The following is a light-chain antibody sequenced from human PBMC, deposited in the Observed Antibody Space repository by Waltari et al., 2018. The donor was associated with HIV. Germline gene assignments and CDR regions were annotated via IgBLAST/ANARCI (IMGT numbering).Light chain of an antibody. V-gene: IGKV1-39*01. CDR2: DAS. CDR1: QTVTNK. Sequence: DIQMPQSPSSLSASVGDSVTITCRASQTVTNKVNWYQQKPGKAPKVLIYDASTLQSGVPSRFRGGGSWTDFTLTITSLQLDDFATYFCQQSFSSPLTFGPGTKVDI. J-gene: IGKJ3*01. CDR3: QQSFSSPLT.